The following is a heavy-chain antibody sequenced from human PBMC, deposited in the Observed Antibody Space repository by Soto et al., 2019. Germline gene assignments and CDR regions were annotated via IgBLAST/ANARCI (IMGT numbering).Heavy chain of an antibody. CDR1: GFTFSSYG. CDR2: IWHDGGNK. J-gene: IGHJ4*02. D-gene: IGHD3-16*01. Sequence: GGSLRLSCAASGFTFSSYGMHWVRQAPGKGLEWVAFIWHDGGNKFYAESVKGRFTISRDNSKNTLYLQMTSLSAEDTAMYYCARDGDVNTGFGKDYWGQGTLVTGSS. V-gene: IGHV3-33*01. CDR3: ARDGDVNTGFGKDY.